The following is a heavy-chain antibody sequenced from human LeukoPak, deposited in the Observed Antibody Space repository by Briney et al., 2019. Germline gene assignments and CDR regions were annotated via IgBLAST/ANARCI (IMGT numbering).Heavy chain of an antibody. V-gene: IGHV3-23*01. CDR3: AKLGLHQYDSSGHLSY. CDR1: GFTFGACA. J-gene: IGHJ4*02. CDR2: ISISGEYI. D-gene: IGHD3-22*01. Sequence: GGSLRLSCAASGFTFGACAMSWVRQVPGKGLEWVSSISISGEYISYTDSVKGRFTISRDNSKNALYLEMNNLRAEDTAVYYCAKLGLHQYDSSGHLSYWGQGTLVTVSS.